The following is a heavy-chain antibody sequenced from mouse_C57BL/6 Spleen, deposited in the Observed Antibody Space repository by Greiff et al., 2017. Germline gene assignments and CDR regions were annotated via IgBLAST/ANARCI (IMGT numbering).Heavy chain of an antibody. CDR2: INPNNGGT. J-gene: IGHJ4*01. V-gene: IGHV1-22*01. CDR3: AIEEIYDGYGMAY. D-gene: IGHD2-2*01. CDR1: GYTFTDYN. Sequence: VQLQQSGPELVKPGASVKMSCKASGYTFTDYNMHWVKQSPGKSLEWIGDINPNNGGTSYNQKFKGKATLTVNKSSSTAYMEIRSLTSEDSAVYYWAIEEIYDGYGMAYWGQGTSVTVSS.